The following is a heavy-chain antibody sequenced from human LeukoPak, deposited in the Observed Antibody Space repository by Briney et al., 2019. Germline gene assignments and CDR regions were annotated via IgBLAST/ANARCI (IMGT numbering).Heavy chain of an antibody. Sequence: PSQTLSLTCTVSGGSLNSGRDSWSWVRQSAGKGLEWIGRVSSTGSTNYNAALKSRVAISVDTSKNQFSLKLSSVTAADTAVYYCARDYDSVDYWGQGTLVTVSS. CDR3: ARDYDSVDY. CDR1: GGSLNSGRDS. J-gene: IGHJ4*02. D-gene: IGHD3-22*01. CDR2: VSSTGST. V-gene: IGHV4-61*02.